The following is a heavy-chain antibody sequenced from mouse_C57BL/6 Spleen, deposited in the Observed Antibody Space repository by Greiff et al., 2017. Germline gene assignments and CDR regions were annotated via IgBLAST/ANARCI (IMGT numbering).Heavy chain of an antibody. J-gene: IGHJ4*01. Sequence: EVQLQQSGPELVKPGASVKISCKASGYTFTDYYMNWVKQSHGKSLEWIGDINPNNGGTSYNQKFKGKATLTVDKSSSTAYMELRSLTSEDSAVYYCARGALGRGYAMDYWGQGTSVTVSS. CDR3: ARGALGRGYAMDY. CDR2: INPNNGGT. CDR1: GYTFTDYY. D-gene: IGHD4-1*01. V-gene: IGHV1-26*01.